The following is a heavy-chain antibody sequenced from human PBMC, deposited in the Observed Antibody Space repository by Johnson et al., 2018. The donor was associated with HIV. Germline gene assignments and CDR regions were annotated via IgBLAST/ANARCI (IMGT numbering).Heavy chain of an antibody. J-gene: IGHJ3*02. CDR1: GFTFDDYA. V-gene: IGHV3-66*02. Sequence: VQLVESGGGLVQPGRSLRLSCAASGFTFDDYAMNWVRQAPGKGLEWVSVIYSGGSTYYADSVKGRFTISRDNSKNTLYLQMNSLRAEDTAVYYCARSQPEEYSSSSDAFDIWGQGTMVTVSS. D-gene: IGHD6-6*01. CDR3: ARSQPEEYSSSSDAFDI. CDR2: IYSGGST.